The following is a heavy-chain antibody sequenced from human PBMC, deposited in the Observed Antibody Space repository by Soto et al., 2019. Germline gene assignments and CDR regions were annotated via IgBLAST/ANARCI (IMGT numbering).Heavy chain of an antibody. CDR3: ARHPTFSGWQYYFDY. CDR1: GDSVSSSNYY. D-gene: IGHD6-19*01. J-gene: IGHJ4*02. V-gene: IGHV4-39*01. Sequence: SETLSLTCTVSGDSVSSSNYYWGWIRQPPGKGLEWIGSVYYSGSTYYNPSLKSRVTMSVDTSKNQFSLKLSSVTAADAAVYYCARHPTFSGWQYYFDYWGQGSPVTVSS. CDR2: VYYSGST.